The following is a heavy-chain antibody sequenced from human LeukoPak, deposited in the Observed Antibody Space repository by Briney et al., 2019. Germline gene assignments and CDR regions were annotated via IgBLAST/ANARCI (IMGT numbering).Heavy chain of an antibody. J-gene: IGHJ4*02. V-gene: IGHV3-23*01. CDR3: AKDRGIISDY. CDR2: ISGSGGST. CDR1: GFTFSSYA. D-gene: IGHD3-10*01. Sequence: GGSLRLSCAASGFTFSSYAMSWVRRAPGKGLEWVSAISGSGGSTYYADSVKGRFTISRDNSKNTLYLQMNSLRVEDTAVYYCAKDRGIISDYWGQGTLVTVSS.